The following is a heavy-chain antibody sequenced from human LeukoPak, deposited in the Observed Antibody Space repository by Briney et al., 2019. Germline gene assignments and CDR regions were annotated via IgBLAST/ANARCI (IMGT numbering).Heavy chain of an antibody. J-gene: IGHJ6*02. CDR3: ARVLGSGSYGYYYYYGMDV. Sequence: GESLKISCKGSGYTFTKYWVGWVRQMPGKGLEWMGIIYPEDSDTKYSPSFQGQVTISVDKSISTAFLQWSSLKASDTAIYYCARVLGSGSYGYYYYYGMDVWGQGTTVTVSS. CDR2: IYPEDSDT. V-gene: IGHV5-51*01. D-gene: IGHD3-10*01. CDR1: GYTFTKYW.